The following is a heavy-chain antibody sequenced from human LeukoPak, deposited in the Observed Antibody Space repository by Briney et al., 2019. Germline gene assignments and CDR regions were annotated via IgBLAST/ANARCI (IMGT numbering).Heavy chain of an antibody. Sequence: SETLSLTCAVYGGSLSGYYWSWIRQSPGKGLEWIGEGGDRGGTKYSPSLKSRVTISADTSKNQFSLNLNSVTAADTAVYYCARLRGSYGGDAFDIWGQGTVVTVSS. V-gene: IGHV4-34*01. D-gene: IGHD1-26*01. CDR1: GGSLSGYY. CDR3: ARLRGSYGGDAFDI. CDR2: GGDRGGT. J-gene: IGHJ3*02.